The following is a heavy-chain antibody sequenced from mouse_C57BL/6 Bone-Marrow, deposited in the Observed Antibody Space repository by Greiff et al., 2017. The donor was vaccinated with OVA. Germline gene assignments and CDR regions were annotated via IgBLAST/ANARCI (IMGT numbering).Heavy chain of an antibody. CDR2: ISSGSSTI. V-gene: IGHV5-17*01. Sequence: EVQGVESGGGLVKPGGSLKLSCAASGFTFSDYGMHWVRQAPEKGLEWVAYISSGSSTIYYADTVKGRFTISRDNAKNTLFLQMTSLRSEDTAMYYCARDAFITTVVGYFDVWGTGTTVTVSS. CDR3: ARDAFITTVVGYFDV. J-gene: IGHJ1*03. D-gene: IGHD1-1*01. CDR1: GFTFSDYG.